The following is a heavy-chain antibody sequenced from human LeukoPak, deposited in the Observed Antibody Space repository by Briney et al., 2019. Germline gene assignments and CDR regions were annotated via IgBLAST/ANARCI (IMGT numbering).Heavy chain of an antibody. CDR3: ARDDISSWSADY. V-gene: IGHV4-34*01. Sequence: SETLSLTCAVYGGSFSGYHWSWIRQPPGKGLEWIGEINHSGSTNYNPSLKSRVTISVDTSKNQFSLKLSSVTAADTAVYYCARDDISSWSADYWGQGTRVTVSS. CDR1: GGSFSGYH. CDR2: INHSGST. J-gene: IGHJ4*02. D-gene: IGHD6-13*01.